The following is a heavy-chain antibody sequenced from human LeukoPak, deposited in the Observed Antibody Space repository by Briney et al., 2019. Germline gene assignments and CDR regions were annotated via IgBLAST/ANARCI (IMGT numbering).Heavy chain of an antibody. Sequence: PGGSLRLSCAASGFTFSSYGMHWVRQAPGKGLEWVAVMPNDGSNKYYADSVKGRFTVSRDNSKNTLYLQMNSLRAEDTATYYCVKSGIAAAGQRGYFDYWGQGTLVTVSS. J-gene: IGHJ4*02. V-gene: IGHV3-30*02. CDR1: GFTFSSYG. D-gene: IGHD6-13*01. CDR2: MPNDGSNK. CDR3: VKSGIAAAGQRGYFDY.